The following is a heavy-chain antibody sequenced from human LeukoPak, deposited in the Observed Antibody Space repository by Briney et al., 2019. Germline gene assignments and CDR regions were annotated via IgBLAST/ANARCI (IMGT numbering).Heavy chain of an antibody. J-gene: IGHJ4*02. CDR3: ARDPLRYLRVGHYDY. D-gene: IGHD3-9*01. CDR2: IDYDSSHI. Sequence: GGSLRLSCAASGFTFSTSAMNWVRHGPGKGLEWVSSIDYDSSHIYYAASVRGRFTISRDNARNSVYLQMNSLRVEDTAVYYCARDPLRYLRVGHYDYWGQGTLVAVSS. V-gene: IGHV3-21*01. CDR1: GFTFSTSA.